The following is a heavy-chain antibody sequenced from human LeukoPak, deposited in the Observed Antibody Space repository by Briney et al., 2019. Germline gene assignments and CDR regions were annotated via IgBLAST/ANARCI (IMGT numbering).Heavy chain of an antibody. J-gene: IGHJ4*02. CDR2: ISYDGSNK. Sequence: AGSLTLSCAVSGFSISSYAIHWVRQAPAKGLEWVAVISYDGSNKYYADSVKGRFTISRDNSKNTLYLQMNSLRAEDTAVYYCARSAMDTRDPGHFDYWGQGTLVTVSS. V-gene: IGHV3-30-3*01. CDR1: GFSISSYA. D-gene: IGHD5-24*01. CDR3: ARSAMDTRDPGHFDY.